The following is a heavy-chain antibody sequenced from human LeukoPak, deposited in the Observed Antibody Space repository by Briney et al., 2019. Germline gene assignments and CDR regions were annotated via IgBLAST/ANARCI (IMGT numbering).Heavy chain of an antibody. CDR3: ARHQSSGWYYFDY. CDR2: INHSGST. V-gene: IGHV4-34*01. CDR1: GVSFSGYY. Sequence: SETLSLTCAVYGVSFSGYYWSWIRQPPGKGLEWIGEINHSGSTNYNPSLKSRVTISVDTSKNQFSLKLSSVTAADTAVYYCARHQSSGWYYFDYWGQGTLVTVSS. D-gene: IGHD6-19*01. J-gene: IGHJ4*02.